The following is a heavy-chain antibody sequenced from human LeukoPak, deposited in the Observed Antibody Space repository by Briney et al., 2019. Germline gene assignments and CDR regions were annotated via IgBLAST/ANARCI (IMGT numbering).Heavy chain of an antibody. Sequence: GGSLRLSCAASGFTFSSYAMSWVRRAPGKGLEWVSAISGSGGSTYYADSVKGRFTVSRDNSKSMLYLQIKSLRAEDTAVYYCAKFTYYYDSSGTGFDYWGQGTLVTVSS. CDR3: AKFTYYYDSSGTGFDY. V-gene: IGHV3-23*01. J-gene: IGHJ4*02. CDR1: GFTFSSYA. CDR2: ISGSGGST. D-gene: IGHD3-22*01.